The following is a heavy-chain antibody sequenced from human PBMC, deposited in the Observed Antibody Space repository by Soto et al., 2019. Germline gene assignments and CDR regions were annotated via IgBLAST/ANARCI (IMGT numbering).Heavy chain of an antibody. CDR2: ISAYNGNT. V-gene: IGHV1-18*01. CDR3: XRDDHYYGSGSYYNSGD. D-gene: IGHD3-10*01. CDR1: GYTFTSYG. J-gene: IGHJ4*02. Sequence: QVQLVQSGAEVKKPGASVKVSCKASGYTFTSYGISWVRQAPGQGLEWMGWISAYNGNTNYAQKLQGRVTMTTDTSTSTAYMELRSLRSDDTXVYYCXRDDHYYGSGSYYNSGDWGQGTLVTVSS.